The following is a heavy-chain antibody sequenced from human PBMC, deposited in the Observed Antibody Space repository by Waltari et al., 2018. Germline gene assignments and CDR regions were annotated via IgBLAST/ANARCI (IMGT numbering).Heavy chain of an antibody. D-gene: IGHD6-19*01. J-gene: IGHJ4*02. CDR3: ARALQKWLVPSPLEY. V-gene: IGHV4-59*01. CDR2: IYYSGST. Sequence: QVQLQESGPGLVKPSETLSLTCTVSGGSISSYYWSWIRQPPGKGLEWIGYIYYSGSTNYNPSLKSRVTISVDTSKNQFSLKLSSVTAADTAVYYCARALQKWLVPSPLEYWGQGTLVTVSS. CDR1: GGSISSYY.